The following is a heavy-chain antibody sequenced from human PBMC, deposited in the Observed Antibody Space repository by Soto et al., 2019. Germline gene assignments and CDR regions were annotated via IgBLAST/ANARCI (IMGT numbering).Heavy chain of an antibody. V-gene: IGHV3-7*01. CDR3: VAWSVNTL. Sequence: VQLVESGGALVQPGDSLRLSCAGSGFTFSSYWMSWVRQAPGHGLEWVAHTNEDGSEKRYVDAVKGRFTISRDNGRNSLYLQMNSLRVEDTALYYCVAWSVNTLWGQGTPVTVPS. CDR2: TNEDGSEK. CDR1: GFTFSSYW. D-gene: IGHD2-2*02. J-gene: IGHJ4*02.